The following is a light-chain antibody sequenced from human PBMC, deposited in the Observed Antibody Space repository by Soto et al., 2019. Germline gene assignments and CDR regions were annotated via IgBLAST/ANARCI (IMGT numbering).Light chain of an antibody. J-gene: IGKJ2*02. CDR1: QSVSSY. CDR2: DAS. Sequence: EIVLTQSPATLSLSPGERATLSCRASQSVSSYLAWYQQKPGQAPRLLIYDASNRATGTPARFSGSGSGTDFTLTISSLEPEDFAVYYCQQRSSWHRTFGQRTKLEIK. CDR3: QQRSSWHRT. V-gene: IGKV3-11*01.